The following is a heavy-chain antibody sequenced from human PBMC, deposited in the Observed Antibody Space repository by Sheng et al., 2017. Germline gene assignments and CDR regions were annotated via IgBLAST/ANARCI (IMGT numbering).Heavy chain of an antibody. J-gene: IGHJ2*01. CDR1: GYTFASYG. CDR2: INSNNGNT. D-gene: IGHD2-2*01. Sequence: VQLVQSGAELKRPGASVMVSCQASGYTFASYGISWVRQAPGQGLEWMGWINSNNGNTNYAQKVQGRVTMTTDTSTSTAHMELRSLRSDDTAVYYCARSSSLVVAYLTNTSWGR. CDR3: ARSSSLVVAYLTNTS. V-gene: IGHV1-18*01.